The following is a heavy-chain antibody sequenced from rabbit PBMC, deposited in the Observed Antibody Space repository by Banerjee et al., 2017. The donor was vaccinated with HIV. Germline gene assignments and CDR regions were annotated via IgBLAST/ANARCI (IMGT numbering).Heavy chain of an antibody. Sequence: QEQLVESGGGLVQPEGSLTLTCTASGFSFSSSYWICWVRQAPGKGPEWIACIYGGGSGTAYYASWAKGRFTISKTSSTTATLQMTSLTGADTATYFCARGRYTGYSNGAYATGDGLDPWGPGTLVTVS. D-gene: IGHD7-1*01. V-gene: IGHV1S45*01. J-gene: IGHJ2*01. CDR3: ARGRYTGYSNGAYATGDGLDP. CDR2: IYGGGSGTA. CDR1: GFSFSSSYW.